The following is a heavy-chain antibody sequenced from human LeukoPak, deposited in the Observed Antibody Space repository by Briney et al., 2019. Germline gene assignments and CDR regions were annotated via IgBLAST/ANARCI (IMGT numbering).Heavy chain of an antibody. Sequence: GGSLRLSCAASGFTFSDYYMSWIRQAPGKGLEWVSYISSSGSTIYYADSVKGRFTISRDNAKNSLYLQMNSLRAEDTAVYYCAREEVYCSSTSCLTLWRSGFDYWGQGTLVTVSS. CDR3: AREEVYCSSTSCLTLWRSGFDY. J-gene: IGHJ4*02. V-gene: IGHV3-11*01. CDR1: GFTFSDYY. D-gene: IGHD2-2*01. CDR2: ISSSGSTI.